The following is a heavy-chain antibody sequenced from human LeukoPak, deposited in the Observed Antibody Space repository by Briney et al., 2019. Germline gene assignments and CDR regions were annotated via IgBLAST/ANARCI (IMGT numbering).Heavy chain of an antibody. CDR2: ISYDGSNK. D-gene: IGHD6-13*01. Sequence: GRSLRLSCAASGFTFSSYGMHWVRQAPGKGLEWVAVISYDGSNKYYADSVKGRFTISRDNSKNTLYLQMNSLRAEDTAVYYCAKGSSSSSWYLRHYYYYGMDVWGEGTTVTVSS. J-gene: IGHJ6*04. CDR1: GFTFSSYG. CDR3: AKGSSSSSWYLRHYYYYGMDV. V-gene: IGHV3-30*18.